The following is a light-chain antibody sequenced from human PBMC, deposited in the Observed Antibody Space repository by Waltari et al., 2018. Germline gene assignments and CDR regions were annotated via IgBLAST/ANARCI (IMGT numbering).Light chain of an antibody. J-gene: IGKJ4*01. CDR2: DTS. CDR1: QDISNY. Sequence: DIQMPQSPSAMSASVGHRLTFTCRASQDISNYLAWFQQKPGTVPKRLIYDTSNLQSGVPSRFRGSGFGTEFTLTISSLQPEDFATYYCLQYNSYPLTFGGGTKVEIK. CDR3: LQYNSYPLT. V-gene: IGKV1-17*03.